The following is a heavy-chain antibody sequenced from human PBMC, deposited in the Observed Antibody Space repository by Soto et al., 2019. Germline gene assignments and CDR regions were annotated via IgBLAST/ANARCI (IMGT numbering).Heavy chain of an antibody. CDR2: IIPIFGTA. CDR1: GGTFSSHA. J-gene: IGHJ6*02. Sequence: SVKVSFKASGGTFSSHAISWVRQAPGQGLEWMGGIIPIFGTANYAQKFQGRVTITADKSTSTAYMELSSLRSEDTAVYYCARGKVDTAMIGLGYYYYYGMDVWGQGTTVTVSS. V-gene: IGHV1-69*06. D-gene: IGHD5-18*01. CDR3: ARGKVDTAMIGLGYYYYYGMDV.